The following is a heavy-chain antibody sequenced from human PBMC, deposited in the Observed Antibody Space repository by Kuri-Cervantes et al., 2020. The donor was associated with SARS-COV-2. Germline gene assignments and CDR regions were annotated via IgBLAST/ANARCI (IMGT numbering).Heavy chain of an antibody. CDR3: ARTPATFLYWFDP. Sequence: SETLSLTCTVSGGSISSYYWSWIRQPPGKGLEWIGYIYYSGSTNYNPSLKSRVTISVDTSKNQFSLKLSSVTAADTAVYYCARTPATFLYWFDPWGQGTLVTVSS. CDR2: IYYSGST. D-gene: IGHD2-2*01. CDR1: GGSISSYY. J-gene: IGHJ5*02. V-gene: IGHV4-59*01.